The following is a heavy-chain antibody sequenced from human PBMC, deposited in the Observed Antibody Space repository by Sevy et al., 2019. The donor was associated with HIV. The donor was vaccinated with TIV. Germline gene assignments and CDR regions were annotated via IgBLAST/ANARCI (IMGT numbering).Heavy chain of an antibody. CDR3: ASLPNNYYDISGSSGDDAFDI. D-gene: IGHD3-22*01. Sequence: GGSLRLSCAAYGFTFSIYGMHWVRQAPGKGLEWVAVIWNDRSNKHYADSVKGRFTISRDNAKNTLYLQMNSLRVEYTAVYYCASLPNNYYDISGSSGDDAFDIWGQGTRVTVSS. CDR1: GFTFSIYG. CDR2: IWNDRSNK. J-gene: IGHJ3*02. V-gene: IGHV3-33*01.